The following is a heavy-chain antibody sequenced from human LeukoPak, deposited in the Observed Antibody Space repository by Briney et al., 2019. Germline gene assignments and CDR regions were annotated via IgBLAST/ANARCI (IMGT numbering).Heavy chain of an antibody. CDR2: IRSKAYGGTT. Sequence: GGSLRLSCTASGFTFGDYAMSWFRQAPGKGLEWVGFIRSKAYGGTTEYAASVKGRFTISRDDSKSIAYLQMNSLKTEDTAVYHCTREAMVTSPYYFDYWGQGTLVTVSS. V-gene: IGHV3-49*03. CDR1: GFTFGDYA. CDR3: TREAMVTSPYYFDY. D-gene: IGHD5-18*01. J-gene: IGHJ4*02.